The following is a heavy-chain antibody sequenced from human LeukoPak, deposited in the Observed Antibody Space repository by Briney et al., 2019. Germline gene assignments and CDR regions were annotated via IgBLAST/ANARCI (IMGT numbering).Heavy chain of an antibody. CDR2: ISRSGGST. CDR1: GFTFSSYA. J-gene: IGHJ4*02. CDR3: AKTQDSGIAVAGVDY. D-gene: IGHD6-19*01. Sequence: GGSLRLSCAASGFTFSSYAMSWVRQAPGKGLEWVSAISRSGGSTYYADSVKGRFTISRDNSKNTLHLQMNSLRAEDTAVYYCAKTQDSGIAVAGVDYWGQGTLVTVSS. V-gene: IGHV3-23*01.